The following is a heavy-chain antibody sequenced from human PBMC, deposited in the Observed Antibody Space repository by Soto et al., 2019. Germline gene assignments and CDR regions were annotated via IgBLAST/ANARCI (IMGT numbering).Heavy chain of an antibody. CDR3: AKHRMPGTTGEFDDY. CDR2: ISDSGGVI. J-gene: IGHJ4*02. D-gene: IGHD3-10*01. CDR1: GFNFSSYA. V-gene: IGHV3-23*01. Sequence: GGSLRLSCVGSGFNFSSYAMGWVRQAPGKGLEWVSGISDSGGVIFYADSVRGRFTISRDNSKNTLYLQMDSLRAEDAAVYYCAKHRMPGTTGEFDDYWGQGTLVTVSS.